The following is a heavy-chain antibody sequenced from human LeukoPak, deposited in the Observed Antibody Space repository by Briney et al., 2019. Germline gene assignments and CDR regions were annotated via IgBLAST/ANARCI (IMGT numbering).Heavy chain of an antibody. V-gene: IGHV3-30-3*01. Sequence: GRSLRLSCAASGFTFSSYAMHWVRQAPGKGLEWVAVISYDGSNKYYADSVKGRFTISRDNSKNTLYLQMNSLRAEDTAVYYCARFGTYSVLILTGYLDYWGQGTLVTISS. CDR2: ISYDGSNK. CDR3: ARFGTYSVLILTGYLDY. J-gene: IGHJ4*02. D-gene: IGHD3-9*01. CDR1: GFTFSSYA.